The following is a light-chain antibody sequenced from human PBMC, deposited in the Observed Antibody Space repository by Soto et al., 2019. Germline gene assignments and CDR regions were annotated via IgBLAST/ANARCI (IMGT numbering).Light chain of an antibody. CDR3: QQYKFLWT. CDR2: QAS. J-gene: IGKJ1*01. CDR1: ETIGIW. Sequence: DIQMTHSPSTLSSSVDDRVTIACRASETIGIWFAWYQQKPGKAPKFLIYQASTLGGGVSSRFSGSGSGTEFTLTISSLQPEDFATYYCQQYKFLWTFGQGTKVDI. V-gene: IGKV1-5*03.